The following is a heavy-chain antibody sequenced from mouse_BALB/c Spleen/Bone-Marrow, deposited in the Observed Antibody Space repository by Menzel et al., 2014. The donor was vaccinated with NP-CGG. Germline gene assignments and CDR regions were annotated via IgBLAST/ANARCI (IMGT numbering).Heavy chain of an antibody. V-gene: IGHV4-1*02. D-gene: IGHD1-2*01. CDR2: VNPDSSTI. J-gene: IGHJ1*01. CDR3: ARPGYYGYQDV. CDR1: GFDFSRYW. Sequence: DVQLQESEGGLVQPGGSLKLSCAASGFDFSRYWMTWVRQAPGKGLEWIGEVNPDSSTINYTPSLKDKFIISRDNAKNTLYLQMSKVRSEDTALYYCARPGYYGYQDVWGAGTTVTVSS.